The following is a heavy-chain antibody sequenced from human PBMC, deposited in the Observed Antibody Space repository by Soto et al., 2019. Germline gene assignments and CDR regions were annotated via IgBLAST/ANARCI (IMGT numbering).Heavy chain of an antibody. D-gene: IGHD2-15*01. CDR1: GFTFSSYW. J-gene: IGHJ4*02. CDR3: ARDQGYCSGGSCYVAGY. V-gene: IGHV3-74*01. Sequence: GGSLRLSCAASGFTFSSYWMHWVRQAPGKGLVWVSRINSDGSSTGYADSVMGRFTISRDNAKNTLYLQMNSLRAEDTAVYYWARDQGYCSGGSCYVAGYWGQGTLVTVSS. CDR2: INSDGSST.